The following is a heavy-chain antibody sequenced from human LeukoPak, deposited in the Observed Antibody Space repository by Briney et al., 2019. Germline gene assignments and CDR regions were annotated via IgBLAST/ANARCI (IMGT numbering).Heavy chain of an antibody. Sequence: PGGSLRLSCAASGFTFSSYAMSWVRQAPGKGLEWVSAISGSGGSTYYADSVKGRSTISRDNSKNTLYLQMNSLRAEDTAVYYCAKDQDIVVVVAATSFDYWGQGTLVTVSS. CDR2: ISGSGGST. V-gene: IGHV3-23*01. CDR3: AKDQDIVVVVAATSFDY. D-gene: IGHD2-15*01. CDR1: GFTFSSYA. J-gene: IGHJ4*02.